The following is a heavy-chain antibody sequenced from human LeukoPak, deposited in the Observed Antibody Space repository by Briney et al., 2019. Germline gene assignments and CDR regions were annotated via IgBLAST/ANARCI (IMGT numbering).Heavy chain of an antibody. CDR2: IVPIFGTA. J-gene: IGHJ3*02. Sequence: ASVKVSCKASGGTFSSYAISWVLQAPGQGLEWMGGIVPIFGTANYAQKFQGRVTITADESTSTAYMELSSLRSEDTAVYYCARALLPNYYDSSGYIDAFDIWGQGTMVTVSS. CDR3: ARALLPNYYDSSGYIDAFDI. D-gene: IGHD3-22*01. V-gene: IGHV1-69*13. CDR1: GGTFSSYA.